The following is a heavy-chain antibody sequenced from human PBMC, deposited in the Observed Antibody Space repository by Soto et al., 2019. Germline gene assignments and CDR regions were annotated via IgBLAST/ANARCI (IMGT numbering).Heavy chain of an antibody. D-gene: IGHD6-13*01. CDR3: ARPTGYSSSWYGVYYYYYGMDV. V-gene: IGHV1-18*01. Sequence: SXXXXXXXGISWXRXXXXXXXXXXXWISAYNGNTNYAQKLQGRVTMTTDTSTSTAYMELRSLRSDDTAVYYCARPTGYSSSWYGVYYYYYGMDVWGQGTTVTVSS. CDR1: XXXXXXXG. J-gene: IGHJ6*02. CDR2: ISAYNGNT.